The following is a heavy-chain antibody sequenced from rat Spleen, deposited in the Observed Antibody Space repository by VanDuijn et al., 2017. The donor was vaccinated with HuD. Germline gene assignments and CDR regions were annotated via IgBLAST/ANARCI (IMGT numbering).Heavy chain of an antibody. CDR2: ISTSGDNT. Sequence: EVQLVESDGGLVQPGRSLKLSCAASGFTFSNYYMAWVRQAPTKGLEWVASISTSGDNTYYRDSVKGRFTVSRDDAKSTLYLQMDSLRSEDTATYYCATHGGLYNWFAYWGQGTLVTVSS. J-gene: IGHJ3*01. CDR3: ATHGGLYNWFAY. CDR1: GFTFSNYY. V-gene: IGHV5-25*01.